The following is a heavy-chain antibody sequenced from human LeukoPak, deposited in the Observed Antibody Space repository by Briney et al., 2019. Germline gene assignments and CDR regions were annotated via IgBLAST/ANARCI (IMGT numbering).Heavy chain of an antibody. CDR2: IYSGGST. CDR1: GFIVSSNY. D-gene: IGHD2-2*01. J-gene: IGHJ4*02. V-gene: IGHV3-66*01. CDR3: VKGYCSSISCFGDY. Sequence: GGSLRLSCAASGFIVSSNYMSWVRQAPGKGLEWVSVIYSGGSTYYADSVKGRFTISRDNSKNTLYLQMNSLRAEDTAVYYCVKGYCSSISCFGDYWGQGTLVTFSS.